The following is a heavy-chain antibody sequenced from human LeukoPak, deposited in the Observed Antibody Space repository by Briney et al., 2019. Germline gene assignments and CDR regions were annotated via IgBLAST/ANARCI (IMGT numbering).Heavy chain of an antibody. CDR1: GGSTSNYY. V-gene: IGHV4-59*08. J-gene: IGHJ2*01. D-gene: IGHD3-22*01. CDR2: ISYSGST. CDR3: ARRGNYYDSSGYYHHWYFDL. Sequence: SETLSLTCTVSGGSTSNYYWSWVRQPPGKGLEWIGYISYSGSTNYNPSLKSRVTISVDTSKNQFSLKLSSVTAADTAVYYCARRGNYYDSSGYYHHWYFDLWGPGTLVTVSS.